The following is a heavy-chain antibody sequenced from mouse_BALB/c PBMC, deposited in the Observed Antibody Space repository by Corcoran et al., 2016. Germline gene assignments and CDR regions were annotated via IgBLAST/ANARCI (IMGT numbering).Heavy chain of an antibody. CDR1: GFYIKDTY. J-gene: IGHJ1*01. CDR3: ARCDWYFDG. V-gene: IGHV14-3*02. CDR2: MDPANGNT. Sequence: EVQLQQSGAELVKPGASVKLSCTASGFYIKDTYMHWVKQRPEHGLECIGRMDPANGNTKYDPKFQGKATITADTSSNTAYLQLSSLTSEDTAFYYCARCDWYFDGWGAGTTVTVSS.